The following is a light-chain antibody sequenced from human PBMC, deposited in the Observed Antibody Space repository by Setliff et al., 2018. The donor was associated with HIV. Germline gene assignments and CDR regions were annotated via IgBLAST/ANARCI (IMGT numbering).Light chain of an antibody. J-gene: IGLJ1*01. V-gene: IGLV1-47*01. CDR2: RND. CDR1: SSNIETHY. CDR3: AAWNDRPTGIYV. Sequence: SVLTQPPSASGAPGQTVTISCSGSSSNIETHYVYWYQQFPGTAPKLLIYRNDQRPSGVPARFSGSKSGTSAALTISDLRAEDEAEYFCAAWNDRPTGIYVFGTGTKVT.